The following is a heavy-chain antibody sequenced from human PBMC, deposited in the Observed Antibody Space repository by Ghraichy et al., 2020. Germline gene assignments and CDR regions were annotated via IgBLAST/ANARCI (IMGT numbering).Heavy chain of an antibody. V-gene: IGHV1-69*04. CDR1: GATFSTYD. J-gene: IGHJ6*03. D-gene: IGHD2-2*01. CDR2: IIPMDDRA. CDR3: ARAFVWPESTKYHFYMDV. Sequence: SVKVSCRASGATFSTYDISWVRQAPGQGLEWMGRIIPMDDRADYAQKFQDRVTFTADKATTTVYMELSSLKSEDTAMYYCARAFVWPESTKYHFYMDVWANGTMVTVSS.